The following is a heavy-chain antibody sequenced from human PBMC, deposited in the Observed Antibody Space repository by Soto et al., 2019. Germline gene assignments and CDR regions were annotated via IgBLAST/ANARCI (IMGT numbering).Heavy chain of an antibody. Sequence: GASVKVSCKASGGTFSSYAISWVRQAPGQGLEWMGGIIPIFGTANYAQKFQGRVTITADESTSTAYMELSSLRSEDTAVYYCAREKSYINYYDSSGYPQPSDAFDIWGQGTMLTVSS. CDR3: AREKSYINYYDSSGYPQPSDAFDI. D-gene: IGHD3-22*01. V-gene: IGHV1-69*13. J-gene: IGHJ3*02. CDR2: IIPIFGTA. CDR1: GGTFSSYA.